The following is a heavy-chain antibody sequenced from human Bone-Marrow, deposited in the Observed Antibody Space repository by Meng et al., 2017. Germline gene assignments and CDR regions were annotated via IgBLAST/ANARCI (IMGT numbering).Heavy chain of an antibody. CDR1: GYSFTSYW. D-gene: IGHD2-2*01. J-gene: IGHJ5*02. Sequence: KVSCKGSGYSFTSYWIGWVRQMPGKGLEWMGIIYPGDSDTRYSPSFQGQVTISADKSISTAYLQWSSLKASDTAMYYCARLKCSNTSCYVGSWFDPWGQGTLVTVSS. CDR2: IYPGDSDT. V-gene: IGHV5-51*01. CDR3: ARLKCSNTSCYVGSWFDP.